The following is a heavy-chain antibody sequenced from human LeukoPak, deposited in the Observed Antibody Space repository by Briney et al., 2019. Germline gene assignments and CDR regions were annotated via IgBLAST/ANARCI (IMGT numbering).Heavy chain of an antibody. CDR1: GFTFDDYG. J-gene: IGHJ4*02. CDR3: ASVSSSWYTY. CDR2: INWNGGST. D-gene: IGHD6-13*01. Sequence: GGSPRLSCAASGFTFDDYGMSWVRQAPGKGLEWVSGINWNGGSTGYADSVKGRFTISRDNAKNSLYLQMNSLRAEDTALYYCASVSSSWYTYWGQGTLVTVSS. V-gene: IGHV3-20*04.